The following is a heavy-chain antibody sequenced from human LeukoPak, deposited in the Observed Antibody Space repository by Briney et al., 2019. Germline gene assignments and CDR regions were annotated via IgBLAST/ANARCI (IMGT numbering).Heavy chain of an antibody. CDR1: GGSFSGYY. V-gene: IGHV4-34*01. D-gene: IGHD3-3*01. CDR2: INHSGST. J-gene: IGHJ3*02. Sequence: PSETLSLTCAVYGGSFSGYYWSWIRQPPGKGLEWIGEINHSGSTNYNPSLKSRVTISVDTSKNQFSLKLSSVTAADTAVYYCARHRRIFGVVALDAFDIWGQGTMVTVSS. CDR3: ARHRRIFGVVALDAFDI.